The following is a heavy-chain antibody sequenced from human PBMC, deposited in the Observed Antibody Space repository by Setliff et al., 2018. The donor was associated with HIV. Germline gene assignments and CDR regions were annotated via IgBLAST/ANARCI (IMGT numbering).Heavy chain of an antibody. CDR3: AKDGRITMIVVIITQFDY. Sequence: PGGSLRLSCAPSGFTFSSYAMSWVRQAPGKGLEWVSTISGSGGSTNYADSVKGRFTISRDNSKNTLYLQMNSLRAEDTAVYYCAKDGRITMIVVIITQFDYWGQGTLVTVSS. CDR2: ISGSGGST. V-gene: IGHV3-23*01. J-gene: IGHJ4*02. D-gene: IGHD3-22*01. CDR1: GFTFSSYA.